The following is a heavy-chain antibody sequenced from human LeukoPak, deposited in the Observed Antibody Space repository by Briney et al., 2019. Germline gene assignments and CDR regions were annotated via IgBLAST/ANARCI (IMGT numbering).Heavy chain of an antibody. D-gene: IGHD2-2*01. CDR1: GGTFSSYA. CDR3: ARDRGYCSSTSCSPGAFDI. Sequence: RASVKVSCKASGGTFSSYAISWVRQAPGQGLEWMGGIIPIFGTANYAQKFQGRVTITTDESTSTAYMELSSLRSEDTAVYYCARDRGYCSSTSCSPGAFDIWGQGTMVTVSS. J-gene: IGHJ3*02. V-gene: IGHV1-69*05. CDR2: IIPIFGTA.